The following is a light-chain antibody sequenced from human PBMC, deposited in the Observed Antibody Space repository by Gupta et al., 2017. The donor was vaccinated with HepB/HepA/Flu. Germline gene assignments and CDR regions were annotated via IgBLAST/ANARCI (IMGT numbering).Light chain of an antibody. CDR2: END. Sequence: QSVLPQPPSVSAAPGQKVPISCSGSSSNIGNNYVSWYQQLPGTAPKLLIYENDKRPSGIPDRFSGSKSGTSATLGITGLQTGDEADYYCGTWDSSVSAGVFGGGTKLTVL. V-gene: IGLV1-51*02. CDR1: SSNIGNNY. J-gene: IGLJ2*01. CDR3: GTWDSSVSAGV.